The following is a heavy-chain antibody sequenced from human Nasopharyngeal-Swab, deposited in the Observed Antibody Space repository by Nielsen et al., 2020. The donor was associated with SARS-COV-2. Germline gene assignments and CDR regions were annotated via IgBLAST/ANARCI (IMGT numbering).Heavy chain of an antibody. J-gene: IGHJ4*02. Sequence: SQIPSLTRSVYGGSLSGYYWSWIRQPPGKGLEWIGEINHSGSTNYNPSLKSRVTISVDTSKNQFSLKLSSVTATDTAVYYCARFSSSWYGFGYWGQGTLVTVSS. CDR2: INHSGST. CDR1: GGSLSGYY. V-gene: IGHV4-34*01. CDR3: ARFSSSWYGFGY. D-gene: IGHD6-13*01.